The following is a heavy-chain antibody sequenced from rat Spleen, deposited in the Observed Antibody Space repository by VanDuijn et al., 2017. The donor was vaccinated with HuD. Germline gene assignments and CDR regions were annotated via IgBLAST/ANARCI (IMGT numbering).Heavy chain of an antibody. Sequence: QVQLKESGPGLVQPSQTLSLTCTVSGFSLTSNGVSWVRQPPGKGLEWIAAISSGGSTYYNSALKSRLSISRDTSKSQVFLKMNSLQTEDTAIYFCTRVRGYNPTDYFDDWGQGVMVTVSS. J-gene: IGHJ2*01. D-gene: IGHD1-4*01. V-gene: IGHV2S12*01. CDR1: GFSLTSNG. CDR3: TRVRGYNPTDYFDD. CDR2: ISSGGST.